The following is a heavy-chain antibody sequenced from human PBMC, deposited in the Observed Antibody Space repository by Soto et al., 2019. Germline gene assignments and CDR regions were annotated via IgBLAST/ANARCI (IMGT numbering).Heavy chain of an antibody. D-gene: IGHD2-2*01. Sequence: SVNVYCKASGYRITSYVISWVRLNKGQGLEWMGWISAYNGNTNYAQKLQGRVTMTTDTSTSTAYMELRSLRSDDTAVYYCARADIVVVPAAAPFDYWGQGTLVTVSS. V-gene: IGHV1-18*01. CDR1: GYRITSYV. J-gene: IGHJ4*02. CDR3: ARADIVVVPAAAPFDY. CDR2: ISAYNGNT.